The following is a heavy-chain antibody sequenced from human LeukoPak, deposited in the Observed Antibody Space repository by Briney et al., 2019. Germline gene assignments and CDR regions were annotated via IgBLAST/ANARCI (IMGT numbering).Heavy chain of an antibody. V-gene: IGHV3-21*01. CDR2: ISSSSSYI. D-gene: IGHD2-15*01. CDR3: ARGADGVSSNSRGWFDP. Sequence: GGSLRLSCAASGFTFSSYGMHWVRQAPGKGLEWVSSISSSSSYIYYADSVKGRFTISRDNAKNSLYLQMNSLRAEDTAVYSCARGADGVSSNSRGWFDPWGQGTLVTVSS. CDR1: GFTFSSYG. J-gene: IGHJ5*02.